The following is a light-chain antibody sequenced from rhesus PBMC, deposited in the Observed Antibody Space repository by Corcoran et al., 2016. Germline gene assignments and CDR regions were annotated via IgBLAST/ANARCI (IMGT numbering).Light chain of an antibody. J-gene: IGLJ1*01. V-gene: IGLV2-32*02. Sequence: QAALTQPRSVSGSPGQSVTISCTGTSSDIGGYNYVSWYQQHPVTAPKLMIYEVNKRPSGVSDRFSGSKSGNRASLTISGLQAEDEAAYYCGSYAGRNTFIFGAGTRLTVL. CDR2: EVN. CDR1: SSDIGGYNY. CDR3: GSYAGRNTFI.